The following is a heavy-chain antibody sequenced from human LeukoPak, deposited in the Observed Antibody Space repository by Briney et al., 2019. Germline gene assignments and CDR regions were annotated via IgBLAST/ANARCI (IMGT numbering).Heavy chain of an antibody. J-gene: IGHJ4*02. D-gene: IGHD3-22*01. CDR1: GGSISSYY. CDR2: IYYSGST. V-gene: IGHV4-59*01. Sequence: PSETLSLTCTVSGGSISSYYWSWIRQPPGKGLEWIGYIYYSGSTNYNPSLKSRVTISVDTSKNQFSLKLSSVTAADTAVYYCARAEVLPYFYDTSGGFDYWGQGTLVTVSS. CDR3: ARAEVLPYFYDTSGGFDY.